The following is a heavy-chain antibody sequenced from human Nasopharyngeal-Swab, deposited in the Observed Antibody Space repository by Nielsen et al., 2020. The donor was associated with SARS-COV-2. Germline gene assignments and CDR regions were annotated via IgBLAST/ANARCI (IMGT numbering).Heavy chain of an antibody. Sequence: SETLSLTCTVSGGSISSSSYYWGWIRQPPGKGLEWIGSIYYSGSTYYNPSLKSRVTISVDTSKNQFSLKLSSVTAADTAVYYCARGGQGGGYFPPFDYWGQGTLVTVSS. J-gene: IGHJ4*02. CDR3: ARGGQGGGYFPPFDY. CDR2: IYYSGST. CDR1: GGSISSSSYY. V-gene: IGHV4-39*07. D-gene: IGHD1-26*01.